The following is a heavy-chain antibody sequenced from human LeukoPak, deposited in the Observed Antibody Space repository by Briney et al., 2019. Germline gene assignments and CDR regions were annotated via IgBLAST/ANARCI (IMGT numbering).Heavy chain of an antibody. Sequence: PSKTLSLTCSVYGGSFSDDCWSWIRQTPGKGVEWVGEILHNGSADYNPPLKSRATISLDVSKNQFSLKLRSVTAADTAMYCCARDVFVASDAFDIWGHGTMVSVSS. J-gene: IGHJ3*02. CDR1: GGSFSDDC. CDR3: ARDVFVASDAFDI. D-gene: IGHD5-12*01. CDR2: ILHNGSA. V-gene: IGHV4-34*12.